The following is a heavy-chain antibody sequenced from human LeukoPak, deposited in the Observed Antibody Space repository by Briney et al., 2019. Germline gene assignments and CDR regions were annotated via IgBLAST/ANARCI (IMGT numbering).Heavy chain of an antibody. V-gene: IGHV4-34*01. D-gene: IGHD5-18*01. CDR3: ARAGERGYSYGRTFDY. J-gene: IGHJ4*02. CDR1: GGSFSGYY. CDR2: INHSGST. Sequence: SETLSLTCAVYGGSFSGYYWSWIRQPPGKGLEWIGEINHSGSTNYNPSLKSRVTIPVDTSKNQFSLKLSSVTAADTAVYYCARAGERGYSYGRTFDYWGQGTLVTVSS.